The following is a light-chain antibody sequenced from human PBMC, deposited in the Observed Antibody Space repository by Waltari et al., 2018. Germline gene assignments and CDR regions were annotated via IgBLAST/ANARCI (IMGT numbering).Light chain of an antibody. CDR3: QNHERLPAT. Sequence: EVVLTQSPGTLSLSPGERATLSCRASQSVGKYLVWYQQSPGQAPRLLSYAASTRATGIPDRFSGSGSGTDFSLTISRLEPEDFAVYYCQNHERLPATFGQGTKVEI. CDR1: QSVGKY. J-gene: IGKJ1*01. CDR2: AAS. V-gene: IGKV3-20*01.